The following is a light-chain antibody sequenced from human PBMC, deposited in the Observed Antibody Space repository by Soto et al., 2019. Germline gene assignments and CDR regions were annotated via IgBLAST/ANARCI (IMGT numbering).Light chain of an antibody. CDR3: QQYDSSLLT. CDR2: GAS. CDR1: QIVSDSY. Sequence: EIVLTQSPATLSLSPGERATLSCRASQIVSDSYLAWYQQKPGQAPRLLISGASSRAPGIPDRFSGRGSGTDFTRTISRLEPEDFAVYYCQQYDSSLLTFGGGTKVEIK. J-gene: IGKJ4*01. V-gene: IGKV3-20*01.